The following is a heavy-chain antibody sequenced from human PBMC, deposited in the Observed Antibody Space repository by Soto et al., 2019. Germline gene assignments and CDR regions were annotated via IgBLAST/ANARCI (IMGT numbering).Heavy chain of an antibody. CDR3: AKDSSGWPFDY. CDR2: ISYDGSNK. CDR1: GFTFSSYG. D-gene: IGHD6-19*01. V-gene: IGHV3-30*18. Sequence: PGGSLRLSCAASGFTFSSYGMRWVRQAPGKGLEWVAVISYDGSNKYYADSVKGRFTISRDNSKNTLYLQMNSLRAEDTAVYYCAKDSSGWPFDYWGQGTLVTVSS. J-gene: IGHJ4*02.